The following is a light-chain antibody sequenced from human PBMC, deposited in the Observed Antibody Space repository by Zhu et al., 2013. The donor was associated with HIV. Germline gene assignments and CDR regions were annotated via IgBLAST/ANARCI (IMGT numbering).Light chain of an antibody. CDR3: QQYNNWLT. J-gene: IGKJ4*01. Sequence: EIVMTQSPATLSLSPGERATLSCRASQSVNSNLAWYQQRPDQAPRLLIYGASTRATGIPARFSGSGSGTEFTLTISSLQSEDFAVYYCQQYNNWLTFGGGTKVEIK. CDR1: QSVNSN. V-gene: IGKV3-15*01. CDR2: GAS.